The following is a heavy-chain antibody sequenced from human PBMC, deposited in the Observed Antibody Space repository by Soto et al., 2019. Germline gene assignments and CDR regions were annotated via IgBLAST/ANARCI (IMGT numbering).Heavy chain of an antibody. D-gene: IGHD6-19*01. CDR2: IWYDGSNK. J-gene: IGHJ6*02. CDR1: GFTFSSYG. V-gene: IGHV3-33*01. Sequence: GGSLRLSCAASGFTFSSYGMHWVRQAPGKGLEWVAVIWYDGSNKYYADSVKGRFTISRDNSKNTLYLQMNSLRAEDTAVYYCARDQAVSGKGKGYYVMDVWAQGTTVTVSS. CDR3: ARDQAVSGKGKGYYVMDV.